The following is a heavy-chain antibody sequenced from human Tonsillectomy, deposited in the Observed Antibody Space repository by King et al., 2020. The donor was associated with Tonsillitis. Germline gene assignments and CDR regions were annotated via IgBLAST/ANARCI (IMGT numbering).Heavy chain of an antibody. CDR2: ISWKCGWI. D-gene: IGHD3-9*01. CDR3: AKDMATYYDILTGLGDYYYYGMDV. J-gene: IGHJ6*02. CDR1: GFTFDDYA. V-gene: IGHV3-9*01. Sequence: VQLVESGGGLVQPGRSLRLSCAASGFTFDDYAMHWVRQAPGKGLGWGLGISWKCGWIGYADSVKGRFPFSRGNAKNSLYLQMNSLRAEDTALYYCAKDMATYYDILTGLGDYYYYGMDVWGQGTTVTVSS.